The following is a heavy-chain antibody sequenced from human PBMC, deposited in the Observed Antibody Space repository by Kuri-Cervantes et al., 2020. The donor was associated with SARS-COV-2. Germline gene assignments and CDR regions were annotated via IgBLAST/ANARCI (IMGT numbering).Heavy chain of an antibody. Sequence: LSLTCAASGFTFSSYGMHWVRQAPGKGLECVAVISYDGSNKYYADSVKCRFTISRDNSKNTLYLQMNSLRAEDTAVYYCAKSFFGSGEYYYGMDVWGQGTTVTVSS. V-gene: IGHV3-30*18. CDR2: ISYDGSNK. CDR3: AKSFFGSGEYYYGMDV. J-gene: IGHJ6*02. CDR1: GFTFSSYG. D-gene: IGHD3-3*01.